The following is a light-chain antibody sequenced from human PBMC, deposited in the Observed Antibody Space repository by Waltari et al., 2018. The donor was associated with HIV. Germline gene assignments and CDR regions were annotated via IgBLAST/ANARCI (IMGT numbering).Light chain of an antibody. V-gene: IGLV3-19*01. CDR1: SLRNYY. CDR3: NARDTSGNLLL. Sequence: SAGLTQDRVVSVALGQTVKITCQGDSLRNYYASWHQQKPGQAPLLVLYGTNDRPSGIPARFAGATSGNTASLTIADVQAEDEGDYYCNARDTSGNLLLFGGGTKLTVL. CDR2: GTN. J-gene: IGLJ2*01.